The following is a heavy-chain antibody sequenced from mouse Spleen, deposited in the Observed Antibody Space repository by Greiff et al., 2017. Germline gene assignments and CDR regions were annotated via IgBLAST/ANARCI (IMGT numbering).Heavy chain of an antibody. CDR2: ISSGSSTI. J-gene: IGHJ4*01. CDR3: ARGSYIYAMDY. CDR1: GFTFSDYG. V-gene: IGHV5-17*01. Sequence: EVMLVESGGGLVKPGGSLKLSCAASGFTFSDYGMHWVRQAPEKGLEWVAYISSGSSTIYYADTVKGRFTISRDNAKNTLFLQMTSLRSEDTAMYYCARGSYIYAMDYWGQGTSVTVSS. D-gene: IGHD1-1*02.